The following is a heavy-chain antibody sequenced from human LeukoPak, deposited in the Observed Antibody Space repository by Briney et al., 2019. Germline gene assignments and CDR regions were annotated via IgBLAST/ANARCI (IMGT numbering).Heavy chain of an antibody. Sequence: PSETLSLTCTVSGASISSYYWSWIRQPPGKGLEWIGYSYYTGSVNYNPSLKSRVTISVDTSMNQFSLKLSSVTAADTAVYYCVRVAGRWFGEVFRDWLDPWGQGALVTVSS. D-gene: IGHD3-10*01. CDR3: VRVAGRWFGEVFRDWLDP. CDR1: GASISSYY. V-gene: IGHV4-59*01. J-gene: IGHJ5*02. CDR2: SYYTGSV.